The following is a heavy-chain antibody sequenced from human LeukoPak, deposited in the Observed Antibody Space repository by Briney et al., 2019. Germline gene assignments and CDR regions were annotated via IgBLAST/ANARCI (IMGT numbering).Heavy chain of an antibody. Sequence: GASLRLSCAASGFSFSDYGMHWVRQAPGKGLEWVALRWYVGCNKYDVDSVKGRLAISRDNSKNTLYLQMYSLRADETAVYYCARERYGLRRYYFDYWGQGILVT. CDR1: GFSFSDYG. D-gene: IGHD3-10*01. CDR2: RWYVGCNK. CDR3: ARERYGLRRYYFDY. J-gene: IGHJ4*02. V-gene: IGHV3-33*01.